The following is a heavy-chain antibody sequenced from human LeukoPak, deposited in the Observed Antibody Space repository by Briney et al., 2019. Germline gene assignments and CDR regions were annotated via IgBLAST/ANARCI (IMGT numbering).Heavy chain of an antibody. CDR3: ARSHPWQLPDY. CDR1: GGSITSYY. J-gene: IGHJ4*02. Sequence: PSETLSLTCTVSGGSITSYYWSWIRQPPGKGLEWIAYISYSGSTNYNPSLKSRVTISVDTSKNQFSLKLSSVTAADTAVYYCARSHPWQLPDYWGQGTLVTASS. D-gene: IGHD2-15*01. CDR2: ISYSGST. V-gene: IGHV4-59*08.